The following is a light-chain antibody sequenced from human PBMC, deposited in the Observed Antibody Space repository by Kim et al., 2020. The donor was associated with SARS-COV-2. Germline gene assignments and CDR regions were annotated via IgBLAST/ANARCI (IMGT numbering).Light chain of an antibody. CDR2: GAS. J-gene: IGKJ2*01. CDR3: QQYNSWPPAFT. V-gene: IGKV3-15*01. Sequence: EIVMTQSPATLSVSPGERVTLSCRASQTISRTLAWYHQRPGQSPRLLIYGASTRATGVPARFSGSGLGTEFTLTISSLQSEDFGVYYCQQYNSWPPAFTFGPGTKLEI. CDR1: QTISRT.